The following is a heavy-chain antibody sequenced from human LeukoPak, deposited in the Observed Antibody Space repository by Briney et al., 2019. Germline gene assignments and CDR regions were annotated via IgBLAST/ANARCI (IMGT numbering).Heavy chain of an antibody. J-gene: IGHJ3*02. D-gene: IGHD6-19*01. V-gene: IGHV1-2*02. Sequence: GASVKVSCKASGYTFNSYEINWVREATGQGLEWMGWMNPNSGGTHYAQKFQGGVTMTWDTSISTAYMELSRLRSDDTAVYYCARDLSSGWQEGYDAFDIWGQGTMVTVSS. CDR1: GYTFNSYE. CDR2: MNPNSGGT. CDR3: ARDLSSGWQEGYDAFDI.